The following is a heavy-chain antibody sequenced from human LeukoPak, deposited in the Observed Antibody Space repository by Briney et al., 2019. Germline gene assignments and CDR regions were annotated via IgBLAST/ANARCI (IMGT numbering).Heavy chain of an antibody. V-gene: IGHV3-73*01. J-gene: IGHJ4*02. CDR1: GFTFSGSA. Sequence: PGGSLRLSCAASGFTFSGSAMHWVRQASGKGLEWVGRIRSKANSYATAYAASVKGRFTISRDDSKNTAYLQMNSLKTEDTAVYYCTSGLRGYDILTGYSQSEPFDYWGQGILVTVSS. CDR3: TSGLRGYDILTGYSQSEPFDY. D-gene: IGHD3-9*01. CDR2: IRSKANSYAT.